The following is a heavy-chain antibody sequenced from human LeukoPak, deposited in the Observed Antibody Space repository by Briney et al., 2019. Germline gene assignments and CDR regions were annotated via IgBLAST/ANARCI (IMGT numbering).Heavy chain of an antibody. CDR1: GYTFTGYY. V-gene: IGHV1-2*02. CDR2: INPNSGGT. Sequence: ASVKVSCKASGYTFTGYYMHWVRQAPGQGLEWMGWINPNSGGTNYAQKFQGRVTMTRDTSISTAYMELSRLTSDDTAVYYCARSLEWLLYVDYFDYWGQGTPVTVSS. CDR3: ARSLEWLLYVDYFDY. D-gene: IGHD3-3*01. J-gene: IGHJ4*02.